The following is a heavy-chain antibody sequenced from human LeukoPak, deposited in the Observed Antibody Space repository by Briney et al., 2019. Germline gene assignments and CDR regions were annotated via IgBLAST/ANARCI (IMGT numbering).Heavy chain of an antibody. CDR3: ARDRPNYYDTSAHYYRRDGDY. CDR2: MTSSGGTT. V-gene: IGHV3-23*01. D-gene: IGHD3-22*01. Sequence: GGALRLSCAAAGFTCDEDGMRWVRQAPGKGLKWGSSMTSSGGTTWYAGSVNGQLTISRDTSKNTLYLQLNSLRAEDTAVSYCARDRPNYYDTSAHYYRRDGDYWGQGTLVTVSS. CDR1: GFTCDEDG. J-gene: IGHJ4*02.